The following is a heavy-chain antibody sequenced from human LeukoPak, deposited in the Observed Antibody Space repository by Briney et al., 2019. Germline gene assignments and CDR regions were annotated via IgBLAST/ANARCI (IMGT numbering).Heavy chain of an antibody. J-gene: IGHJ4*02. CDR1: GFTFSSYS. CDR3: ARAPPRHSSSWTGPFDY. D-gene: IGHD6-13*01. V-gene: IGHV3-21*01. CDR2: ISSSSSYI. Sequence: GGSLRLSCAASGFTFSSYSMSWVRQAPGKGLEWVSSISSSSSYIYYADSVKGRFTISRDNAKNSLYLQMNSLRAEDTAVYYCARAPPRHSSSWTGPFDYWGQGTLVTVSS.